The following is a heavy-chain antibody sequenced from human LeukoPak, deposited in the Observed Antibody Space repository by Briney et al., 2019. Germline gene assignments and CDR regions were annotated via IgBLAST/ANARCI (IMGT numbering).Heavy chain of an antibody. Sequence: SVKVSCKASGYTFTSYGISWVRQAPGQGLEWMGWISAYNGNTNYAQKLQGRVTMTTDTSTSTAYMELRSLRSDDTAVYYCASRYCSSTSCYADYYYYMDVWGKGTTVTISS. CDR1: GYTFTSYG. J-gene: IGHJ6*03. CDR3: ASRYCSSTSCYADYYYYMDV. D-gene: IGHD2-2*01. CDR2: ISAYNGNT. V-gene: IGHV1-18*01.